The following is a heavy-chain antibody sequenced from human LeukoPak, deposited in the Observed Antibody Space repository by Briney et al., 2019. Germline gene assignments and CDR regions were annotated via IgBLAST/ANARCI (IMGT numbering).Heavy chain of an antibody. CDR3: AKGGVYCSSTSCYPFDY. D-gene: IGHD2-2*01. Sequence: GGSLRLSCAASGFTFSSYGMHWVRQAPGKGLEWVSATSGSGGSTYYADSVKGRFTISRDNSKNTLYLQLNSLRAEETAVYYCAKGGVYCSSTSCYPFDYWGQGALVTVSS. V-gene: IGHV3-23*01. J-gene: IGHJ4*02. CDR1: GFTFSSYG. CDR2: TSGSGGST.